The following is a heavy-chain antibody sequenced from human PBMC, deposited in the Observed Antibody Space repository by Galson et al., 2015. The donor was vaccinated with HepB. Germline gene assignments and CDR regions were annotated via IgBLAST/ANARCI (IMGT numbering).Heavy chain of an antibody. CDR3: AKSGCSYYDFWSGSCYFDY. V-gene: IGHV3-30*18. Sequence: SLRLSCAASGFTFSSYGVHWVRQAPGKGLEWVAVISYDGSNKYYADSVKGRFTISRDNSKNTLYLQMNSLRAEDTAVYYCAKSGCSYYDFWSGSCYFDYWGQGTLVTVSS. CDR1: GFTFSSYG. D-gene: IGHD3-3*01. J-gene: IGHJ4*02. CDR2: ISYDGSNK.